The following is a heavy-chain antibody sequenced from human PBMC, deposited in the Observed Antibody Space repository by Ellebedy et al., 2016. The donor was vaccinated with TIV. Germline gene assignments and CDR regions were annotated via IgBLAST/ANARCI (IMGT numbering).Heavy chain of an antibody. J-gene: IGHJ5*02. V-gene: IGHV4-39*01. D-gene: IGHD6-13*01. CDR3: AILTAAGTVHWFNP. CDR2: VYHSGRT. Sequence: SETLSLXCSVSGVSISSISYFWAWIRQPPGKGLEWIGNVYHSGRTFYNPSLKSRLTTSVDTSKNQFSLRLTSVTAADTAVYYCAILTAAGTVHWFNPWGQGTLVIVSS. CDR1: GVSISSISYF.